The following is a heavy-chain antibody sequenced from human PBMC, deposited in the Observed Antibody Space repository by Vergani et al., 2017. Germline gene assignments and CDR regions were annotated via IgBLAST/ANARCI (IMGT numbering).Heavy chain of an antibody. Sequence: QVQLQESGPGLVKPSENLSLTCTVSGGSISSYYWSWIRQPPGKGLEWIGYIYYRGSTNYNPSLKRRVTISVDTSKNQFSLKLSSVPASDTAVYYCARAFSEAASRIFDYWGQGTLVTVSS. CDR3: ARAFSEAASRIFDY. CDR1: GGSISSYY. V-gene: IGHV4-59*01. CDR2: IYYRGST. D-gene: IGHD2-15*01. J-gene: IGHJ4*02.